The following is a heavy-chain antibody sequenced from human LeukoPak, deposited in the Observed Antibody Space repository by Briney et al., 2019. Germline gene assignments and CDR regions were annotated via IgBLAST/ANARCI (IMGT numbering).Heavy chain of an antibody. V-gene: IGHV3-23*01. CDR2: ISGSDTTT. D-gene: IGHD6-19*01. J-gene: IGHJ6*02. CDR3: ARVSALRSSGWFGVFDI. Sequence: GGSLRLSCAASGFPFTYFTLTWVRQAPGKGLEWVSGISGSDTTTYSADSVKGRFTISRDDSQNTLYLQMNSLRAEDTAIYYCARVSALRSSGWFGVFDIWGQGTTVTVSS. CDR1: GFPFTYFT.